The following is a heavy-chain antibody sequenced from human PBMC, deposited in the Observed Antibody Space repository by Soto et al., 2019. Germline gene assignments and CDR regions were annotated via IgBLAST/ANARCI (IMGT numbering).Heavy chain of an antibody. Sequence: GGSLRLSCAASGFTFSSYSMNWVRQAPGKGLEWVSYISTSSSSICYADSVRGRFTISRDNAKNSLSLQMNSLRDEDTALYYCAIGGPGGYDYHGMDVWGQGTTVTVSS. CDR3: AIGGPGGYDYHGMDV. CDR1: GFTFSSYS. CDR2: ISTSSSSI. J-gene: IGHJ6*02. V-gene: IGHV3-48*02. D-gene: IGHD2-2*01.